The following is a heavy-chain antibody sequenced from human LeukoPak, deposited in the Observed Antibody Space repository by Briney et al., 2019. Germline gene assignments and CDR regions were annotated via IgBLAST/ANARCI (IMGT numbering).Heavy chain of an antibody. D-gene: IGHD5-24*01. J-gene: IGHJ4*02. Sequence: GGSLRLSCAASGFTFSSYTMNWVRQAPGKGLEWVSSISSSSSHIYYADSVKGRFTISRDNAKNSLYLQMNSLRAEDTAVYYCARDRDGLDYWGQGTLVTVSS. CDR3: ARDRDGLDY. CDR1: GFTFSSYT. V-gene: IGHV3-21*01. CDR2: ISSSSSHI.